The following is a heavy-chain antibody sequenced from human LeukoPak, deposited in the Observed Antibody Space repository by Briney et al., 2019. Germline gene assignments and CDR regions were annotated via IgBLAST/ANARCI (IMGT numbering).Heavy chain of an antibody. Sequence: GESLKISCKASGYTFSNYWIGWVRQLPGKGLEWMGIIYPGDADTRYSPSFQGQVTISADKSISTAYLQWRSLKASDTAMYYCARSVYNGYTGADYWGQGTLVTVSS. V-gene: IGHV5-51*01. CDR1: GYTFSNYW. J-gene: IGHJ4*02. CDR3: ARSVYNGYTGADY. D-gene: IGHD5-12*01. CDR2: IYPGDADT.